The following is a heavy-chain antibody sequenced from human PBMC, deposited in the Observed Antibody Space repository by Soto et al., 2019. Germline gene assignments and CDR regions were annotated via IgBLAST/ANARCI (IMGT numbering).Heavy chain of an antibody. V-gene: IGHV1-46*01. CDR3: ARGMRDGAAASYYYGMDV. CDR2: INPSGGST. CDR1: GYTFTSYY. D-gene: IGHD6-13*01. J-gene: IGHJ6*02. Sequence: QVQLVQSGAEVKKPGASVKVSCKASGYTFTSYYMHWVRQAPGQGLEWMGIINPSGGSTSYAQKFQGRVTMTRDTSTSTLYMELSSLRSEDTALYYCARGMRDGAAASYYYGMDVWGQGTTVTVSS.